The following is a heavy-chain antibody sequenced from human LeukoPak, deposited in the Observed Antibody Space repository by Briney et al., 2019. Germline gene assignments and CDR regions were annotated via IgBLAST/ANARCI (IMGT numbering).Heavy chain of an antibody. CDR3: ARLPPTTVTTN. D-gene: IGHD4-17*01. CDR1: GGSFSGYY. Sequence: SETLSLTCAVYGGSFSGYYWSWIRQPPGKGLEWIGEINHSGSTNYNPSLKSRVTISVDTSKNQFSLKLSSVTAADTAVYYCARLPPTTVTTNWGQGTLVTVSS. J-gene: IGHJ4*02. CDR2: INHSGST. V-gene: IGHV4-34*01.